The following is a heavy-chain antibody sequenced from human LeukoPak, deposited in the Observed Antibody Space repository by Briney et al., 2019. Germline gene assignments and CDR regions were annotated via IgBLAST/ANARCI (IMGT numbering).Heavy chain of an antibody. CDR2: INWNGGST. CDR1: GFTFDDHG. Sequence: GGSLRLSCAASGFTFDDHGMNWVRQAPGKGLEWVSGINWNGGSTFYADSVKGRFTISRDNAKNALYLQMNSLTAEDTALRHCARDRSYGSFDFWGQGTLVTVSS. J-gene: IGHJ4*02. D-gene: IGHD5-18*01. CDR3: ARDRSYGSFDF. V-gene: IGHV3-20*01.